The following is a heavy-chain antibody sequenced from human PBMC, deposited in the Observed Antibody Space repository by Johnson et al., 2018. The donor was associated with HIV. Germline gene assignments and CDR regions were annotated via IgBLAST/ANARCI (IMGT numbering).Heavy chain of an antibody. CDR3: AREGGAVASRGFDI. V-gene: IGHV3-74*02. CDR2: INSDGSGT. Sequence: VQLVESGGGLVQPGGSLRLSCAASGFTFSSYWIHWVRQAPGKGLVWVSRINSDGSGTSYADSVKGRFTISRDNAKNTLYLQMNSLRPEDTAVYYCAREGGAVASRGFDIWGQGTMVTVSS. CDR1: GFTFSSYW. D-gene: IGHD6-19*01. J-gene: IGHJ3*02.